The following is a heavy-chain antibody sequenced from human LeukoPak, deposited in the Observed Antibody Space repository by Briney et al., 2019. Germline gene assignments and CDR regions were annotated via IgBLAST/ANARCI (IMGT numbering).Heavy chain of an antibody. CDR1: GYSINRGYY. Sequence: SETLSLTCGVSGYSINRGYYWGWIRQPPGKGLEWIGYIYYSGTTYYNPPLKSRVTISVDTSKNQFSLNLKSVSAADTAVYYCARETVAGHFDYWGQGTLVTVSS. CDR2: IYYSGTT. CDR3: ARETVAGHFDY. J-gene: IGHJ4*02. D-gene: IGHD6-19*01. V-gene: IGHV4-38-2*02.